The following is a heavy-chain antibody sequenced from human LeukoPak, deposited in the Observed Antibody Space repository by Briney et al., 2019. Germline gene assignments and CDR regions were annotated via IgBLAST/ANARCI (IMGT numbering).Heavy chain of an antibody. D-gene: IGHD5-24*01. CDR1: GGSLIMNNYY. Sequence: PSETLSLMCTVSGGSLIMNNYYWGWLRQPPGKGLEWIGSLSHSGSTFYNPSLKSRVAMSVDTSKNHFSLKMSSVTAADAAMYFCARQGTWIQLGHFVYWGQGILITVSS. CDR2: LSHSGST. CDR3: ARQGTWIQLGHFVY. J-gene: IGHJ4*02. V-gene: IGHV4-39*01.